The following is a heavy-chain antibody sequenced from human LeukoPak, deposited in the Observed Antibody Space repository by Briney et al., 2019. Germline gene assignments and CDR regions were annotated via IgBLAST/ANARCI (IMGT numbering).Heavy chain of an antibody. CDR3: TRSPSLGGNYWGFDC. D-gene: IGHD1-26*01. Sequence: GGSLRLSCAASGFTFSTYWMHWVRQAPGEGLVWVSRLSPDGSSSVYADSVKGRFTVSRDNAKNTLYLQMNSLRAEDTAVYYCTRSPSLGGNYWGFDCWGEGTLVTVSS. J-gene: IGHJ4*02. CDR1: GFTFSTYW. V-gene: IGHV3-74*01. CDR2: LSPDGSSS.